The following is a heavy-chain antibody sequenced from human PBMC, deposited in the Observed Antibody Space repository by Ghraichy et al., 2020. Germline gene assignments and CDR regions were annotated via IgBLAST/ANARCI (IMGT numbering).Heavy chain of an antibody. CDR2: IWYDGSNK. Sequence: GGSLRLSCAASGFTFSSYGMHWVRQAPGKGLEWVAVIWYDGSNKYYADSVKGRFTISRDNSKNTLYLQMNSLRAEDTAVYYCARSKYYYDSSGYTDYWGQGTLVTVSS. CDR3: ARSKYYYDSSGYTDY. J-gene: IGHJ4*02. D-gene: IGHD3-22*01. CDR1: GFTFSSYG. V-gene: IGHV3-33*01.